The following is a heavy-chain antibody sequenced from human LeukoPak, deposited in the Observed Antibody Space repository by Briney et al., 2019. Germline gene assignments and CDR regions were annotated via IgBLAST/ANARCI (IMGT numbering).Heavy chain of an antibody. V-gene: IGHV5-51*01. Sequence: GESLKISCKGSGYIFTTDWIGWVRQKPGTGLEWMGIINPGDSDTRYSPSSQGQDTISVDKSIRTAYLQWNRLKASDTAMYYCARWATARGVIWGVFDIWGQGTMVTVSS. CDR2: INPGDSDT. J-gene: IGHJ3*02. CDR3: ARWATARGVIWGVFDI. CDR1: GYIFTTDW. D-gene: IGHD3-10*01.